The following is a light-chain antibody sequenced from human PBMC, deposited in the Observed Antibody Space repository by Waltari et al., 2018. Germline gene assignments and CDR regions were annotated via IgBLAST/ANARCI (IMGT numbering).Light chain of an antibody. J-gene: IGKJ2*01. Sequence: EILMTQSPPTLSVSPGDSATLSCRASQSIARNLAWYQQKPGQAPRLLIYGASTRATGIPARFSGSGSGTEFTLTISSLQSEDFAVYYCQQYNSWRTFGQGTKLEIK. V-gene: IGKV3-15*01. CDR3: QQYNSWRT. CDR1: QSIARN. CDR2: GAS.